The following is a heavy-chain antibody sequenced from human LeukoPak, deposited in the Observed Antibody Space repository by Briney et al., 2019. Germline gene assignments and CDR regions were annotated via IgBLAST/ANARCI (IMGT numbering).Heavy chain of an antibody. V-gene: IGHV4-39*07. Sequence: SETLSLTCTVSGGSISSSSYYWGWIRQPPGKGLEWIGSIYYSGSTYYNPSLKSRVTISVDTSKNQFSLKLSSVTAADTAVYCCARAFNYDFWRNYYYMDVWGKGTTVTVSS. J-gene: IGHJ6*03. CDR1: GGSISSSSYY. D-gene: IGHD3-3*01. CDR3: ARAFNYDFWRNYYYMDV. CDR2: IYYSGST.